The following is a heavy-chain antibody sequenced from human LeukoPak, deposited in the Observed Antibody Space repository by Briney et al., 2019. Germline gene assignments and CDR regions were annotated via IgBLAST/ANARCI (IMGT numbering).Heavy chain of an antibody. CDR3: ARHVATGTTDAFDI. Sequence: PSETLSLTCNVSGGSISSYYWTWIRQPPGKGLEWIGYIYYSGNTNYHPSLKSRLTISVDTSKNQFSLKLSCVTAADTAVYYCARHVATGTTDAFDIWGRGTMVTVSS. V-gene: IGHV4-59*08. D-gene: IGHD1-1*01. J-gene: IGHJ3*02. CDR1: GGSISSYY. CDR2: IYYSGNT.